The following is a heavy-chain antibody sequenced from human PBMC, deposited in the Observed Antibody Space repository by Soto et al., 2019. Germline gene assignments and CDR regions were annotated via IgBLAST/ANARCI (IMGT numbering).Heavy chain of an antibody. D-gene: IGHD6-13*01. V-gene: IGHV7-4-1*01. Sequence: ASVKVSCKASGYTFTSYAMNWVRQAPGQGLEWMGWINTNTGNPTYAQGFTGRFVFSLDTSVSTAYLQICSLKAEDTAVYYCAREKGVSAAEDRWFDPWGQGTLVTVS. CDR3: AREKGVSAAEDRWFDP. CDR1: GYTFTSYA. CDR2: INTNTGNP. J-gene: IGHJ5*02.